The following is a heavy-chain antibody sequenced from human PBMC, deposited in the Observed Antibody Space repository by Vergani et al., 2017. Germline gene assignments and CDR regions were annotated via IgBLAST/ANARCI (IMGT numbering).Heavy chain of an antibody. CDR3: ARVVGGYRRGSYFDL. Sequence: QLQLQESGPGLVKPSETLSLTCAVSGYSISSGYYWGWIRQPPGKGLEWIGSIYHSGSTYYNPSLKSRVTISVDTSKNQFSLKLSSVTAADTAVYYCARVVGGYRRGSYFDLWGRGTLVTVSS. D-gene: IGHD3-10*01. J-gene: IGHJ2*01. CDR2: IYHSGST. V-gene: IGHV4-38-2*01. CDR1: GYSISSGYY.